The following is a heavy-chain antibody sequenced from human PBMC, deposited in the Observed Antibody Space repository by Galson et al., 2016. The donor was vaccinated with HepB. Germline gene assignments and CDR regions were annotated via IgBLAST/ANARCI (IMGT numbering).Heavy chain of an antibody. CDR1: GFSFMSFA. Sequence: SLRLSCAASGFSFMSFAMSWVRQAPGKGLELVSAISGSGVSTYYIDSVKGRFTVSRANSKDTLYLQMNSLRVEDTAIYYCSKVPDSGWYGALDYWGQGALVIVSS. CDR3: SKVPDSGWYGALDY. D-gene: IGHD6-13*01. V-gene: IGHV3-23*01. CDR2: ISGSGVST. J-gene: IGHJ4*02.